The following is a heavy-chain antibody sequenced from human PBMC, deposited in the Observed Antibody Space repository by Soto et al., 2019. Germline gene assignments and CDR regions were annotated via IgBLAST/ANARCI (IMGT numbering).Heavy chain of an antibody. Sequence: PSETLSLTCTVSGGSISSYYWSWIRQPPGKGLEWIGYIYYSGSTKYNPSLKSRVTISVDTSNDQFSLRLSSVTAADTAVYYCARGKVGSSSPFNYWGQGTLVTVS. V-gene: IGHV4-59*01. D-gene: IGHD6-6*01. CDR3: ARGKVGSSSPFNY. CDR2: IYYSGST. J-gene: IGHJ4*02. CDR1: GGSISSYY.